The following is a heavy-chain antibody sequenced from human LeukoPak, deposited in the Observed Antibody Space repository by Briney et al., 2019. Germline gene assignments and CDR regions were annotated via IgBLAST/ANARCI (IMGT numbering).Heavy chain of an antibody. Sequence: GGSLRLSCAASGFTFSSYSMNWVRQAPGKGLEWVSSISSSSSYIDYADSVKGRFTISRDNAKTSLYLQMNSLRAEDTAVYYCARAASYDILTGHYYHYGMDVWGQGTTVTVSS. CDR3: ARAASYDILTGHYYHYGMDV. CDR2: ISSSSSYI. V-gene: IGHV3-21*01. J-gene: IGHJ6*02. D-gene: IGHD3-9*01. CDR1: GFTFSSYS.